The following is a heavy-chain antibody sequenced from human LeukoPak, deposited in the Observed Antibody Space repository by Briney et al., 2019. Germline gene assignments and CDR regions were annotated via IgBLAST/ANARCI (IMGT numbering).Heavy chain of an antibody. Sequence: QPGGSLRLSCTASGISFGDSAMTWVRQAPGKGLEWVGFIRSKTYGGTTEYAASVKGRFTISRDDSKSIAYLQMNSLKIEDTAVYYCARQIRTTSDYLDYWGQGTLVTVSS. CDR2: IRSKTYGGTT. CDR3: ARQIRTTSDYLDY. D-gene: IGHD4-17*01. J-gene: IGHJ4*02. CDR1: GISFGDSA. V-gene: IGHV3-49*04.